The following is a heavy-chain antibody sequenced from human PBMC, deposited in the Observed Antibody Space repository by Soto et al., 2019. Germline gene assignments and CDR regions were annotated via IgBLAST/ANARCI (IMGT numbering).Heavy chain of an antibody. CDR1: GFTFSNSW. D-gene: IGHD2-8*02. V-gene: IGHV3-7*01. CDR2: VNEDGGGK. CDR3: ATITGGH. J-gene: IGHJ4*02. Sequence: EVQVVESGGGLVQPGGSLRLSCAASGFTFSNSWMTWVCQAPGNGLEWVATVNEDGGGKFYVDSVKGRFSISRDNAENSLFLQMNSLRVEDTALYYCATITGGHWGQGTLVTVSS.